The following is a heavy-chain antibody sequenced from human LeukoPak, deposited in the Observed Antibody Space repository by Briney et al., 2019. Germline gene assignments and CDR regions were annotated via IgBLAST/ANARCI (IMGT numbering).Heavy chain of an antibody. J-gene: IGHJ3*02. CDR2: IWYDGSNK. D-gene: IGHD3-16*01. Sequence: PGGSLRLSCAASGFTFSSYGMHWVRQAPDKGLEWVAIIWYDGSNKFYADSVKGRFTISRDNSKNTLYLQMSTLRAEDTAVYYCAKDREYSYVYDAFDIWGQGTLVTVSS. CDR1: GFTFSSYG. V-gene: IGHV3-33*06. CDR3: AKDREYSYVYDAFDI.